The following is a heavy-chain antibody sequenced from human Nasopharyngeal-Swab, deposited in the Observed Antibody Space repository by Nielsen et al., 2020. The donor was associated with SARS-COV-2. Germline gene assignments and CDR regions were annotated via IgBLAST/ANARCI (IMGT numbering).Heavy chain of an antibody. J-gene: IGHJ4*02. V-gene: IGHV1-18*01. D-gene: IGHD3-22*01. CDR3: ARVNLGMIVVVEDY. Sequence: ASVKVSCKASGYTFTSYGISWVRQAPGQGLEWMGWISAYNGNTNYAQNLQGRVTMTTDTSTSTAYMELRSLRSDDTAVYYCARVNLGMIVVVEDYWGQGTLVTVSS. CDR1: GYTFTSYG. CDR2: ISAYNGNT.